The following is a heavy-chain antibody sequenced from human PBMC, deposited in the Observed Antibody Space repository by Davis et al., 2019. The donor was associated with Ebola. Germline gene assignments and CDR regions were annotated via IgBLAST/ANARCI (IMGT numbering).Heavy chain of an antibody. CDR3: ARAGSYYYGMDV. D-gene: IGHD3-10*01. Sequence: SETLSLTCAISGDSVSSNSVAWNWIRQSPSRGLEWLGRTYYRSKWYNEYAESVKSRITVNPDTSKNQFSLQLNSVTPEDTAVYYCARAGSYYYGMDVWGQGTTVTVSS. CDR1: GDSVSSNSVA. V-gene: IGHV6-1*01. J-gene: IGHJ6*02. CDR2: TYYRSKWYN.